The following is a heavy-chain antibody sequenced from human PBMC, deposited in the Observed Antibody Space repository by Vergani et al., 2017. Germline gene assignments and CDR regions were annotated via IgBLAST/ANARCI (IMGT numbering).Heavy chain of an antibody. D-gene: IGHD3-9*01. Sequence: QVQLQQWGAGLLKPSETLSLTCAVYGGSFSGYYWSWIRQPPGKGLEWIGEINHSGSTNYNPSLKSRVTISVDTSKNQFSLKLSSVTAADTAVYYCARVGHKYYDILTGYLDYWGQGTLVTVSS. J-gene: IGHJ4*02. CDR3: ARVGHKYYDILTGYLDY. CDR1: GGSFSGYY. V-gene: IGHV4-34*01. CDR2: INHSGST.